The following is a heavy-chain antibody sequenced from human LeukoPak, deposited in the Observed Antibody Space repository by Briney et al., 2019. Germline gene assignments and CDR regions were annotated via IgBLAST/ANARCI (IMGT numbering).Heavy chain of an antibody. V-gene: IGHV3-30-3*01. J-gene: IGHJ4*02. CDR2: ILNGGSTR. D-gene: IGHD4-23*01. CDR3: ARGRGGNGFSHFDY. CDR1: GFTFSGFG. Sequence: GRSLRLSCAASGFTFSGFGMHWVRQAPGKGLEWVTFILNGGSTRYYADSVKGRFTISRDNSKNTLFLQMDSLRPEDTGVYFCARGRGGNGFSHFDYWGQGTLVTVSS.